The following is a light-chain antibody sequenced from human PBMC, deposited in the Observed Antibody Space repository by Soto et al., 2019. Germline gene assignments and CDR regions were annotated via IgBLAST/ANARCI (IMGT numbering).Light chain of an antibody. CDR1: QTISSW. V-gene: IGKV1-5*03. CDR3: QQYNSYPLT. J-gene: IGKJ1*01. CDR2: KAS. Sequence: DIQMTQSPSTLSGSVGDRVTITCRASQTISSWLAWYQQKPGKAPKLLIYKASTLKSGVPSRFSGSGSGTEFTLTISSLQPDDFATYYCQQYNSYPLTFGQGTKVEIK.